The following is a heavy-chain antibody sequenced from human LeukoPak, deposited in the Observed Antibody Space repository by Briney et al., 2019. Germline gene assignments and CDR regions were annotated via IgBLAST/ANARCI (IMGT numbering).Heavy chain of an antibody. J-gene: IGHJ5*02. CDR1: GFTVSNSY. CDR2: ISSDGNT. CDR3: SRGVQSEP. V-gene: IGHV3-53*05. Sequence: PGGSLRLSCAASGFTVSNSYMSWARQAPGEGLEWVSVISSDGNTYYADSVKGRFSISRDDSENMVYLQMNSLRDEDTAVYYCSRGVQSEPWGQGALVSVSS.